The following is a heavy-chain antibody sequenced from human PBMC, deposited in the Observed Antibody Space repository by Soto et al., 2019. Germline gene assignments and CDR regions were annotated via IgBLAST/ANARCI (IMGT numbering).Heavy chain of an antibody. CDR2: ISAYNGNT. CDR3: ARDPSPLKYYPDAFDI. CDR1: GYTFTSYG. D-gene: IGHD3-10*01. Sequence: ASVKVSCKASGYTFTSYGISWVRQAPGQGLEWMGWISAYNGNTNYAQKLQGRVTMTTDTSTSTAYMELRSLRSDDTAVYYCARDPSPLKYYPDAFDIWGQGTMVTGSS. J-gene: IGHJ3*02. V-gene: IGHV1-18*01.